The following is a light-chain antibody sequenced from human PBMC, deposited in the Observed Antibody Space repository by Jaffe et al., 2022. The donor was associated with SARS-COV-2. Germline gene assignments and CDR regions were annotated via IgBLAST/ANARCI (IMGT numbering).Light chain of an antibody. Sequence: QSVLTQPPSASGTPGQRVTISCSGSSSNIGSNTVNWYQQLPGTAPKLLIYSNNQRPSGVPDRFSGSKSGTSASLAISGLQSEDEADYYCAAWDDSLNGVQVVFGGGTKLTVL. CDR1: SSNIGSNT. J-gene: IGLJ2*01. CDR3: AAWDDSLNGVQVV. V-gene: IGLV1-44*01. CDR2: SNN.